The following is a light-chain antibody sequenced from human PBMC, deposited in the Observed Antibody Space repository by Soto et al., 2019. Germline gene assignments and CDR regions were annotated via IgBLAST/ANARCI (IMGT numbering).Light chain of an antibody. Sequence: EIVLTQSPATLSLSPGERATLSCRASQSVSSYLAWYQQKPGQAPRLLIYEASNRATGIPARFSGSGSGTDFTLTISSLEPEDFAVYYCQQRSNWPRLTFGVGTKVEMK. CDR3: QQRSNWPRLT. CDR2: EAS. CDR1: QSVSSY. J-gene: IGKJ4*01. V-gene: IGKV3-11*01.